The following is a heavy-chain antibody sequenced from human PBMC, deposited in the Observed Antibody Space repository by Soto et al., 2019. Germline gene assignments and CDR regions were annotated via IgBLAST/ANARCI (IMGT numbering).Heavy chain of an antibody. CDR3: ARDVEWLLRYYYCMNV. CDR1: GYTFTSHY. Sequence: VSVKVSCKASGYTFTSHYMHWVRQSPGQGLAWMGIINPRGGSTTYAQKIPGRVTMTRDTSTLTVYMDLSSPRSGDPAAYYCARDVEWLLRYYYCMNVWGQVTTVTIFS. CDR2: INPRGGST. J-gene: IGHJ6*02. V-gene: IGHV1-46*01. D-gene: IGHD6-19*01.